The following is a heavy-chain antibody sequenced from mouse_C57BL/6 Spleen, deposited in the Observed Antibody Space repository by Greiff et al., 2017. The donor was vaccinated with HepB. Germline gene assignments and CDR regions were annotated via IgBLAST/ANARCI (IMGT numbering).Heavy chain of an antibody. CDR3: ARGSAGDY. V-gene: IGHV1-82*01. J-gene: IGHJ2*01. Sequence: QVQLQQSGPELVKPGASVKISCKASGYAFSSSWMNWVKQRHGKGLEWIGGIYPGDGDTSYNEKFKGKATLTADKSSSTAYMQLSSLTSEHSAVYFCARGSAGDYWGQGTTLTVSS. CDR1: GYAFSSSW. D-gene: IGHD6-1*01. CDR2: IYPGDGDT.